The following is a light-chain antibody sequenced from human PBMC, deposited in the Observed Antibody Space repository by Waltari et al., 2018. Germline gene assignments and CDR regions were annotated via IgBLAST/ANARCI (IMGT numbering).Light chain of an antibody. CDR1: SSDVGSYNY. CDR2: DVT. Sequence: QSALTQPASVSGSPGQSITISCSGTSSDVGSYNYVSWYQQHPGKAPKLMIYDVTKRPSGVSNRFSGSKSGNTASLTISGLQAEDEADYYCSSYTTSSTLVFSGGTKLTVL. CDR3: SSYTTSSTLV. J-gene: IGLJ3*02. V-gene: IGLV2-14*01.